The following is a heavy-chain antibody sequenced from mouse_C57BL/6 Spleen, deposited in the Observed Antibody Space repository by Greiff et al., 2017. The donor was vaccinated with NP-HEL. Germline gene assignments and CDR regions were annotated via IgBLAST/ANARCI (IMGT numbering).Heavy chain of an antibody. CDR3: TREGTVVATEPAWFAY. V-gene: IGHV1-5*01. D-gene: IGHD1-1*01. CDR2: IYPGNSDT. J-gene: IGHJ3*01. Sequence: VQLKQSGTVLARPGASVKMSCKTSGYTFTSYWMHWVKQRPGQGLEWIGAIYPGNSDTSYNQKFKGKAKLTAVTSASTAYMELSSLTNEDSAVYYCTREGTVVATEPAWFAYWGQGTLVTVSA. CDR1: GYTFTSYW.